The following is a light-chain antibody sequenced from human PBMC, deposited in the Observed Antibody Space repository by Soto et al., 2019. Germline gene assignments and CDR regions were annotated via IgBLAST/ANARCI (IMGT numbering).Light chain of an antibody. J-gene: IGKJ1*01. V-gene: IGKV1-5*03. Sequence: DIQMTQSPSTLSASVGDRVTITCRASQSTSTWLAWYQQRPGKTPKLLISEATKLESGVPSRFSGSGSGTEFTLTISSLQPDDFATYYCQQYSTYPSAFGQGTKVEIK. CDR3: QQYSTYPSA. CDR1: QSTSTW. CDR2: EAT.